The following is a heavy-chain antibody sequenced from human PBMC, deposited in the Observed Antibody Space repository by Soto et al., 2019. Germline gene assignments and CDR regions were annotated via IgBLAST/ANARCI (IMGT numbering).Heavy chain of an antibody. Sequence: QVRLVESGGGVVQPGRSLRLSCAASGFNFGVFGMHWVRQAPGKGLEWLSVLSYEGSEEYDADSVRGRFTFSSDNSKNTLFLQMDSLRVDDTGVYYCALTRRSSLLEVAGPGFEYWGQGTLVTVS. CDR3: ALTRRSSLLEVAGPGFEY. CDR1: GFNFGVFG. J-gene: IGHJ4*02. CDR2: LSYEGSEE. V-gene: IGHV3-30*03. D-gene: IGHD6-19*01.